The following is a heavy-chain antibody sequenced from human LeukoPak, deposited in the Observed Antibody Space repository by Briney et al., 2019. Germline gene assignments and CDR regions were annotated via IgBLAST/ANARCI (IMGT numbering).Heavy chain of an antibody. Sequence: ASVKVSCKASGYTFTSYYMHWVRQAPGQGLEWMGIINPSGGSTSYAQKFQGRVTMTRDMSTSTVYMELSSLRSEDTAVYYCAKGITGYCSGGSCYGVDYWGQGTLVTVSS. D-gene: IGHD2-15*01. V-gene: IGHV1-46*01. J-gene: IGHJ4*02. CDR1: GYTFTSYY. CDR2: INPSGGST. CDR3: AKGITGYCSGGSCYGVDY.